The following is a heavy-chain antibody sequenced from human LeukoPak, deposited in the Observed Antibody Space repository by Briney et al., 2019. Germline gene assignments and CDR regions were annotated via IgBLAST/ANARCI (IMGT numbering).Heavy chain of an antibody. CDR1: GFTFSSYG. CDR3: ARGGYSSGWAVSVAPYYFDY. V-gene: IGHV3-30*03. Sequence: GRSLRLSCAASGFTFSSYGMHWVRQAPGKGLEWVAVISYDGSNKYYADSVKGRFTISRDNSKNTLYLQMNSLRAEDTAVYYCARGGYSSGWAVSVAPYYFDYWGQGTLVTVSS. J-gene: IGHJ4*02. D-gene: IGHD6-19*01. CDR2: ISYDGSNK.